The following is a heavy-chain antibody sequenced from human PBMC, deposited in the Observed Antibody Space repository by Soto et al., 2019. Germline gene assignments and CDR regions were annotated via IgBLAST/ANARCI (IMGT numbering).Heavy chain of an antibody. J-gene: IGHJ4*02. D-gene: IGHD1-1*01. CDR1: GGSFSGYY. CDR3: ARGSGQNGSSETTTNPYYFDY. V-gene: IGHV4-34*01. CDR2: INHSGST. Sequence: QVQLQQWGAGLLKPSETLSLTCAAYGGSFSGYYWSWIRQPPGKGLEWIGEINHSGSTNYNPSLKRRVTISVDTSKNQFSLRLSSVTAADTAVYYCARGSGQNGSSETTTNPYYFDYWGQGTLVTVSS.